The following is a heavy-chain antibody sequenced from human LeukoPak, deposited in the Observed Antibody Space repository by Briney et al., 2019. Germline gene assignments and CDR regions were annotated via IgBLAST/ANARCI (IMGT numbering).Heavy chain of an antibody. V-gene: IGHV6-1*01. CDR3: ASDDILTGYDGFDI. D-gene: IGHD3-9*01. Sequence: SQTLSLTCALSGDSLSSNSAAWDWVRQSPSRGLEWLGRTYYRSKSYNDYAVSVKTRITINPDTSKNQFSLQLNSVTPEDTAVYYCASDDILTGYDGFDIWGQGTMVSVSS. CDR1: GDSLSSNSAA. J-gene: IGHJ3*02. CDR2: TYYRSKSYN.